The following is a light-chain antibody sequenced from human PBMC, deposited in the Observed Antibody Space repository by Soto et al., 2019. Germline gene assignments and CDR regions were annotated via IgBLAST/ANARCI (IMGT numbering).Light chain of an antibody. J-gene: IGLJ2*01. CDR1: SSNIGAGYD. Sequence: QSVLTQPPSVSGAPGQRVTISCTGSSSNIGAGYDVHWYQQRPGTAPKLLIFGNINRPSGVPDRFSGSKSGTSASLAITGLRPEDEADYYCAAWDDSLSGPVFGGGTKVTVL. CDR3: AAWDDSLSGPV. CDR2: GNI. V-gene: IGLV1-40*01.